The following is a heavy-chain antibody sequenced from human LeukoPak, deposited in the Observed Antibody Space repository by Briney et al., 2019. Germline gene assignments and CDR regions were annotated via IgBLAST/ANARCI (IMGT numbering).Heavy chain of an antibody. J-gene: IGHJ4*02. CDR1: GYTVTNYT. CDR2: INTGDDNT. V-gene: IGHV1-3*04. D-gene: IGHD6-13*01. Sequence: ASVKVSCKASGYTVTNYTIHWVRQAPGQGLEWMGWINTGDDNTKYLQKFQGRVTITRDTSASTAYIELNSLRSEDTAVYYCAIQQQLGRVGDYWGQGTLVTVSS. CDR3: AIQQQLGRVGDY.